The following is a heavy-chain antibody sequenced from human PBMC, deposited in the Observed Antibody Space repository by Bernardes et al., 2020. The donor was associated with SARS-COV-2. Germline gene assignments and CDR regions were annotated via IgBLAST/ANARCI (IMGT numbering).Heavy chain of an antibody. D-gene: IGHD2-15*01. V-gene: IGHV2-5*02. CDR3: ARDYGGNRFDY. CDR1: GFSLSASRVA. CDR2: IYWDDDK. Sequence: SGPTLVKPKQTLTLTCFFSGFSLSASRVAVGWIRLPPGKALEWLALIYWDDDKRYSPSLKSRLTITKDTSKNQVVLTMTNMDPVDTATYYCARDYGGNRFDYWGQGTLVTVSS. J-gene: IGHJ4*02.